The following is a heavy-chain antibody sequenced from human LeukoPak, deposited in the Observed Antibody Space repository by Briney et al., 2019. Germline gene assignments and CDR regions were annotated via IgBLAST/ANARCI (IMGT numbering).Heavy chain of an antibody. CDR1: GYTFTSYG. V-gene: IGHV1-18*01. CDR2: ISAYNGNT. CDR3: ARAFHSSGWYPDAFDI. D-gene: IGHD6-19*01. J-gene: IGHJ3*02. Sequence: GASVKVSCKASGYTFTSYGISWVRQAPGQGLEWMGWISAYNGNTNYAQKFQGRVTITADKSTSTAYMELSSLRSEDTAVYYCARAFHSSGWYPDAFDIWGQGTMVTVSS.